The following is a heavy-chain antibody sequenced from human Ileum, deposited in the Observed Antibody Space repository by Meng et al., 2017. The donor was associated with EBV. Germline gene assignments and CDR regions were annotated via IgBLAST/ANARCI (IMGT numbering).Heavy chain of an antibody. J-gene: IGHJ5*02. Sequence: EVQLGGSGGSLIQPGESLRLACAASGFTVRTTYMSWVRQAPGKGLEWVSIIYRGGGTYYADSVQGRFTFSGDNSRNTLYLQMESLRVEDTAVYYCARQVPHDLWGQGTLVTVSS. V-gene: IGHV3-53*01. CDR1: GFTVRTTY. CDR3: ARQVPHDL. D-gene: IGHD4/OR15-4a*01. CDR2: IYRGGGT.